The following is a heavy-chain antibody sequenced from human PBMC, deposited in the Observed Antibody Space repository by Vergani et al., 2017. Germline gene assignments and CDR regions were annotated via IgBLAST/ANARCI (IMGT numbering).Heavy chain of an antibody. CDR3: ARGDSSGWGYYYYYYGMDV. J-gene: IGHJ6*02. V-gene: IGHV1-2*02. Sequence: QVQLVQSGAEVKKPGASVKVSCKASGYTFTNYYMHWVRQAPGQGLEWMGWINPNSGGTNYAQRFQGRVTMTRDTSISTAYMELSRLRSDDTAVYYCARGDSSGWGYYYYYYGMDVWGQGTTVTVSS. CDR2: INPNSGGT. CDR1: GYTFTNYY. D-gene: IGHD6-19*01.